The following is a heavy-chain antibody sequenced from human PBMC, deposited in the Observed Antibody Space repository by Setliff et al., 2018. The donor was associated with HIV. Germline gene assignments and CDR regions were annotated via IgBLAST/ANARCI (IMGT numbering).Heavy chain of an antibody. J-gene: IGHJ4*02. CDR3: ASIELAAMVPVDY. Sequence: GGSLRLSCAASGFTFSTYRMNWVRQAPGKGLEWVSSISSSSYYIYYADSVKGRFTISRDNAKNSLFLQMNSLRAEDTAVYYCASIELAAMVPVDYWGQGTLVTVSS. CDR2: ISSSSYYI. D-gene: IGHD5-18*01. CDR1: GFTFSTYR. V-gene: IGHV3-21*01.